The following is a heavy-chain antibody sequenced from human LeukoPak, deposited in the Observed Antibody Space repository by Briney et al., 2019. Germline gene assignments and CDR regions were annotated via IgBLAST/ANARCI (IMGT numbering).Heavy chain of an antibody. CDR2: IYTSGST. CDR3: ARASITIFGVAYGMDV. J-gene: IGHJ6*02. D-gene: IGHD3-3*01. V-gene: IGHV4-61*02. Sequence: SQTLSLTCTVSGGSISSGSYYWSWIQQPAGKGLEWIGRIYTSGSTNYNPSLKSRVTISVDTSKNQFSLKLSSVTAADTAVYYCARASITIFGVAYGMDVWGQGTTVTVSS. CDR1: GGSISSGSYY.